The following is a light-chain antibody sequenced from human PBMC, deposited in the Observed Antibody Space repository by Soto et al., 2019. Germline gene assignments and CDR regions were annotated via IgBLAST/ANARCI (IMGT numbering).Light chain of an antibody. Sequence: QSALTQPASVSGSPGQSITISCTGTSSDVGSYNLVSWYQQHPGKAPKLMIYEVSKRPSGVSNRFSGSKSGNTASLTISGLQAEDEADYSCCSYAGSSTPHNYVFGTGTKLTVL. CDR1: SSDVGSYNL. J-gene: IGLJ1*01. V-gene: IGLV2-23*02. CDR3: CSYAGSSTPHNYV. CDR2: EVS.